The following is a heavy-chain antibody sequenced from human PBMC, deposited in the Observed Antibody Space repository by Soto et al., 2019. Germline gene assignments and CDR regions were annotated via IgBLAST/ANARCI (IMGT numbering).Heavy chain of an antibody. V-gene: IGHV5-51*01. J-gene: IGHJ6*02. D-gene: IGHD6-6*01. CDR2: IYPGDSDT. CDR3: ARHSSSSPSYYYYDMDV. CDR1: GYSFTSYW. Sequence: PGESLKISCKGSGYSFTSYWIGWVRQMPGKGLEWMGIIYPGDSDTRYSPSFQGQVTISADKSISTAYLQWSSLKASDTAMYYCARHSSSSPSYYYYDMDVWGQGTTVTVSS.